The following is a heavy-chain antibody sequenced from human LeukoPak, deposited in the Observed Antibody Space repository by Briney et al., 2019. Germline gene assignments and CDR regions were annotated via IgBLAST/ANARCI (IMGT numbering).Heavy chain of an antibody. J-gene: IGHJ3*02. CDR2: FIPIFGTA. CDR3: ARGGYYDSSGYSDDAFDI. CDR1: GGTFSSYA. V-gene: IGHV1-69*05. D-gene: IGHD3-22*01. Sequence: GASVKVSCKASGGTFSSYAISWVRQAPGQGLEWVGGFIPIFGTANYAQKFQGRVTITTDESTSTAYMELSSLRSEDTAVYYCARGGYYDSSGYSDDAFDIWGQGTMVTVSS.